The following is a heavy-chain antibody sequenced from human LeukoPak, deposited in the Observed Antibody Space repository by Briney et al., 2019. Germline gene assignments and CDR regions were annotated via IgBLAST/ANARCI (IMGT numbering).Heavy chain of an antibody. Sequence: ASVKVSCKASGYTFTIFGISWVRQAPGQGLEWMGGIIPIFGTANYAQKFQGRVTITTDESTSTAYMELSSLRSEDTAVYYCARVVGSARPGHWFDPWGQGTLVTVSS. CDR1: GYTFTIFG. CDR3: ARVVGSARPGHWFDP. CDR2: IIPIFGTA. V-gene: IGHV1-69*05. D-gene: IGHD6-6*01. J-gene: IGHJ5*02.